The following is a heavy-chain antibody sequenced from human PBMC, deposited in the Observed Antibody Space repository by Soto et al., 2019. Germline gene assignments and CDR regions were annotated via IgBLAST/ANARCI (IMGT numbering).Heavy chain of an antibody. CDR1: GFTFSSYA. V-gene: IGHV3-64D*06. CDR3: VKGEYYYDSSGYYPFDY. CDR2: ISTKGDST. Sequence: PGGSLRLSCSASGFTFSSYAMHWVRQAPGKGLEYVSSISTKGDSTHYADSVKGRFTISRDNSKNTQYLQMSSLRADDTAVYYCVKGEYYYDSSGYYPFDYWGQGT. D-gene: IGHD3-22*01. J-gene: IGHJ4*02.